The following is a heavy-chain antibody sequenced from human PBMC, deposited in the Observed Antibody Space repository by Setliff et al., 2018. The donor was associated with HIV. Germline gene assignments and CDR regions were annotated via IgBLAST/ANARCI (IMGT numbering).Heavy chain of an antibody. D-gene: IGHD3-3*01. CDR3: ARDGADYNFRSGTHPFDI. J-gene: IGHJ4*02. CDR2: INTDSGTP. CDR1: GYTFTSYD. Sequence: ASVKVSCKTSGYTFTSYDINWVRQAPGQGLEWMGWINTDSGTPTYAQAFTGRFVFSLDNSVSTAFLQINNLEAADSAIYYCARDGADYNFRSGTHPFDIWGQGTLVTVSS. V-gene: IGHV7-4-1*02.